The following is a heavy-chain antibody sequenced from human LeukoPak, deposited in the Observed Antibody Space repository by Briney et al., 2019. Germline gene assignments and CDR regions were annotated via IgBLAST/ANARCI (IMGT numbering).Heavy chain of an antibody. V-gene: IGHV3-43*02. D-gene: IGHD3-22*01. CDR1: GFTFEDYA. CDR3: AKAIYYYDRSGYSVDY. CDR2: ITGDGGST. J-gene: IGHJ4*02. Sequence: GGSLSFSFAASGFTFEDYARNWFRQAPGKGLEWVSLITGDGGSTYYADSVKGRFTISRDNSKNSLYLQMNSLRTEDTALYYCAKAIYYYDRSGYSVDYWGQGILVSVSS.